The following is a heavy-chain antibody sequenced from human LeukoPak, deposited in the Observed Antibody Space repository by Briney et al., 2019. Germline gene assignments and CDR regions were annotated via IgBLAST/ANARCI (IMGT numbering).Heavy chain of an antibody. CDR2: IYSGGST. D-gene: IGHD3-16*02. CDR3: ARTTSDYDYVWGAYRPYYFDY. V-gene: IGHV3-53*01. Sequence: GGSLRLSCAASGFTVSSNYMSWVRQAPGKGLEWVSVIYSGGSTYYADSVKGRFTISRDNSKNTLYLQMNSLRAEDTAVYYCARTTSDYDYVWGAYRPYYFDYWGQGTLVTVSS. J-gene: IGHJ4*02. CDR1: GFTVSSNY.